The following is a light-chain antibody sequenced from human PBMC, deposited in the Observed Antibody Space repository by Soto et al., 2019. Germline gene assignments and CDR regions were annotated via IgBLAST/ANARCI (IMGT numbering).Light chain of an antibody. CDR1: QSVSSSY. J-gene: IGKJ1*01. Sequence: EIVLTQSPGTLSLSPGERATLSCRASQSVSSSYLAWYQQKPGQAPRLLIYGASSRATGIPDRFRGSGSGTDFTLTISSLDPEDFAVYYCQQYGSSPWTFGQGTKVEIK. CDR3: QQYGSSPWT. CDR2: GAS. V-gene: IGKV3-20*01.